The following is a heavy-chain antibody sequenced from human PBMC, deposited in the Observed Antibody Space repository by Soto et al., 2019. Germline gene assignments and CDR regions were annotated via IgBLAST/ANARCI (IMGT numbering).Heavy chain of an antibody. CDR1: GGTFSSYP. CDR3: ARAATTNDAFDI. Sequence: QVQLVQSGAEVKKPGSSVKVSCKASGGTFSSYPISWVRQAPGQGLEWMGRIIPILGIANYAQKFQGRVTITANKSTSTAYMELSSLRSEDTAVYYCARAATTNDAFDIWGQGTMVTVSS. D-gene: IGHD1-1*01. V-gene: IGHV1-69*02. CDR2: IIPILGIA. J-gene: IGHJ3*02.